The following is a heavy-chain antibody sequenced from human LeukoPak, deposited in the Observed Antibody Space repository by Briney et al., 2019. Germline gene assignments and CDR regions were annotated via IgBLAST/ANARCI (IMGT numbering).Heavy chain of an antibody. CDR3: ARLLPDYYDFWSGPNDY. Sequence: SETLSLTCTVSGGSISSSSYYWGWIRQPPGKGLEWIGSIYYSGSTYYNPSLKSRVTISVDTSKNQFSLKLSSVTAADTAVYYCARLLPDYYDFWSGPNDYWGQGTLVTVSS. CDR2: IYYSGST. V-gene: IGHV4-39*07. CDR1: GGSISSSSYY. D-gene: IGHD3-3*01. J-gene: IGHJ4*02.